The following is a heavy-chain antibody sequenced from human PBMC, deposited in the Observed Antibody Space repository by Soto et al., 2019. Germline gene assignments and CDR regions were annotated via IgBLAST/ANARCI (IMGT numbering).Heavy chain of an antibody. CDR3: APIQQPLAIYGFDI. V-gene: IGHV2-5*02. J-gene: IGHJ6*02. Sequence: QITLKESGPTLVKPTQTLTLTCTFSGFSLTTSGVGVGWIRQPPGKALEWLTLIYWDDDKRYSPFLKSRLTITKDSPKNQVVLTMTNLDPIDPATYYCAPIQQPLAIYGFDIWDQGTTVTVSS. CDR2: IYWDDDK. D-gene: IGHD1-1*01. CDR1: GFSLTTSGVG.